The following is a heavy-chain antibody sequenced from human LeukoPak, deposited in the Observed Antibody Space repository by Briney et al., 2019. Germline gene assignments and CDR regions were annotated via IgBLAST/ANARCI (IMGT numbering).Heavy chain of an antibody. V-gene: IGHV3-23*01. CDR1: GFTFSSYA. J-gene: IGHJ6*02. CDR2: ISGSGGST. D-gene: IGHD3-10*01. Sequence: GGSLRLSCAASGFTFSSYAMSWVRQAPGKGLEWVSAISGSGGSTYYADSVKGRFTISRDNSKNTLYLQMNSLRAEDTAVYYCAREGIPYGSGRHYGMDVWGQGTTVTVSS. CDR3: AREGIPYGSGRHYGMDV.